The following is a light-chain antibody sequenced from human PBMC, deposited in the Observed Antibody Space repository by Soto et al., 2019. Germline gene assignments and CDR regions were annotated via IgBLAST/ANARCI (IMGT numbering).Light chain of an antibody. CDR1: SSDIGVYKY. CDR2: EVS. Sequence: QSALTQPASVSGSPGQSITISCTGTSSDIGVYKYVSWYQQHPGKAPNLMIYEVSNRPSGVSNRFSGSKSGNTASLTISGLQAEDEADYYCSSYTSSSTVVFGGGTKVTVI. V-gene: IGLV2-14*01. CDR3: SSYTSSSTVV. J-gene: IGLJ2*01.